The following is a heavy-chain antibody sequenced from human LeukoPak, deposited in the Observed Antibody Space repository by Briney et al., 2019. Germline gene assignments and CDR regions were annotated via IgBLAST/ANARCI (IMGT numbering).Heavy chain of an antibody. CDR3: ARGVVAGGQDY. J-gene: IGHJ4*02. D-gene: IGHD2-15*01. V-gene: IGHV3-9*01. CDR2: INWNSGRI. Sequence: GRSLRLSCAASGFTFDDYAMHWVRQAPGKGLEWVSGINWNSGRIGYADSVKGRFTISRDNAKNSLYLQMNSLRAEDTAVYYCARGVVAGGQDYWGQGTLVTVSS. CDR1: GFTFDDYA.